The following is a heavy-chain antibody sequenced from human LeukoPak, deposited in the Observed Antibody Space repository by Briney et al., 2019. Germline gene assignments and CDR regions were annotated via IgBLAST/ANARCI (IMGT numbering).Heavy chain of an antibody. CDR2: ISAYNGNT. CDR1: GYTFTSYG. CDR3: ARDPMGGSYVDFDY. J-gene: IGHJ4*02. V-gene: IGHV1-18*01. D-gene: IGHD1-26*01. Sequence: ASVKVSCKASGYTFTSYGISRVRQAPGQGLEWMGWISAYNGNTNYAQKLQGRVTMTTDTSTSTAYMELRSPRSDDTAVYYCARDPMGGSYVDFDYWGQGTLVTVSS.